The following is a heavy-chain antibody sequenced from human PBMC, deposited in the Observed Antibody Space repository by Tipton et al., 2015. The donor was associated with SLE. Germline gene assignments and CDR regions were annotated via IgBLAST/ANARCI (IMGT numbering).Heavy chain of an antibody. J-gene: IGHJ5*01. CDR3: ARQGFREFDSSFDS. D-gene: IGHD3-10*01. Sequence: GLVKPSETLSLTCTVPGGSISSGSYYWTWIRQPAGKGLEWIGHIYSRGGTNYNPSLKSRVTVSVDTSKNQFSLRLTSVTAADTAVYYCARQGFREFDSSFDSWGQGILVTVSS. CDR1: GGSISSGSYY. V-gene: IGHV4-61*02. CDR2: IYSRGGT.